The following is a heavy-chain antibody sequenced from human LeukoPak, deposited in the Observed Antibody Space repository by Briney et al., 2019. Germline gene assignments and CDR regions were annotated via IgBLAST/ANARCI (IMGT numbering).Heavy chain of an antibody. J-gene: IGHJ4*02. CDR2: IYYSGST. Sequence: SETLSLTCTVSGGSISSGGYYWSWIRQPPGKGLEWIGSIYYSGSTYYNPSLKSRVTISVDTSKNQFSLKLSSVTAADTAVYYCARHERGYSGYDFDYWGQGTLVTVSS. D-gene: IGHD5-12*01. CDR3: ARHERGYSGYDFDY. CDR1: GGSISSGGYY. V-gene: IGHV4-39*01.